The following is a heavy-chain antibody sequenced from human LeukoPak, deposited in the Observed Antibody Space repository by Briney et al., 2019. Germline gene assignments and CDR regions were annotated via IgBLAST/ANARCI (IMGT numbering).Heavy chain of an antibody. V-gene: IGHV4-4*07. J-gene: IGHJ5*02. CDR3: ARDLESGYAAWFDP. CDR2: IYTSGST. CDR1: GGSISSYY. D-gene: IGHD5-12*01. Sequence: SETLSLTCTVSGGSISSYYWSWIRQPAGKGLEWIGRIYTSGSTNYNPSLKSRVTMSVDTSKNQFSLKLSSVTAADTAVYYCARDLESGYAAWFDPWGQGTLVTVSS.